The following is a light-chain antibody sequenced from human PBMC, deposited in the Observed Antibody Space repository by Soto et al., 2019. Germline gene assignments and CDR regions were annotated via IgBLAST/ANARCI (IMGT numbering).Light chain of an antibody. CDR3: QQYGSSPRK. V-gene: IGKV3-20*01. Sequence: ELVLTQSPRKRAVYGEKVATVARRTSQSVSNNYLAWYQQKPGQAPRLLIYGASSRATDIPDRFNGSGSGTAFTLTISRLEPEDVALYYCQQYGSSPRKCGQGTKVDIK. CDR1: QSVSNNY. J-gene: IGKJ1*01. CDR2: GAS.